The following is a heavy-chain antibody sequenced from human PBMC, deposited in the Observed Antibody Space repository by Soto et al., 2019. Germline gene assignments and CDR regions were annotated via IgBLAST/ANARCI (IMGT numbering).Heavy chain of an antibody. J-gene: IGHJ4*02. Sequence: QVQLVQSGAEVKKPGASVKVSCKASGYTFTSYGISWVRQAPGQGLEWMGWISAYNGNTNYAQKFQGRPTMTTDTATITAYMELRSLRSDDTAVYYCVRDRASTILWGSYRHTDYWGQGTLVTVSS. D-gene: IGHD3-16*02. V-gene: IGHV1-18*01. CDR2: ISAYNGNT. CDR3: VRDRASTILWGSYRHTDY. CDR1: GYTFTSYG.